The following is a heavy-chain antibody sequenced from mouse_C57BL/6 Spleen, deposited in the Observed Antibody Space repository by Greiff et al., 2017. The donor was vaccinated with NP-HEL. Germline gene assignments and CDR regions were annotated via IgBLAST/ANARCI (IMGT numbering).Heavy chain of an antibody. V-gene: IGHV5-4*01. Sequence: EVKLVESGGGLVKPGGSLKLSCAASGFTFSSYAMSWVRQTPEKRLEWVATISDGGSYTYYPDNVKGRFTISRDNAKNNLYLQMSHLKSEDTAMYYCARDRFRGTGTAWFAYWGQGTLVTVSA. CDR1: GFTFSSYA. J-gene: IGHJ3*01. CDR2: ISDGGSYT. CDR3: ARDRFRGTGTAWFAY. D-gene: IGHD4-1*01.